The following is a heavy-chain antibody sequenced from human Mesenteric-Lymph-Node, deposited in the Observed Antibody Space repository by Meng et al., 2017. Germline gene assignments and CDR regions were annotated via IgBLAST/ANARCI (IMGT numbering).Heavy chain of an antibody. CDR1: GGSFSDYY. J-gene: IGHJ2*01. CDR3: ARVGWRQWSFDL. Sequence: QGALQQWVAGLLKPSETLSLTCAVYGGSFSDYYWSWIRQPPGKGLEWIGEINHSGSTNYNPSLKTRVTISVDTSKNQFSLKLSSVTAADTAVYYCARVGWRQWSFDLWGRGTLVTVSS. V-gene: IGHV4-34*01. CDR2: INHSGST. D-gene: IGHD3-3*01.